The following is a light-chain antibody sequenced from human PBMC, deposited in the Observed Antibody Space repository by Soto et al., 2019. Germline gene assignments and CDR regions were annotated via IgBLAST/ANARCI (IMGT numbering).Light chain of an antibody. V-gene: IGKV3-11*01. J-gene: IGKJ5*01. CDR1: QNLHSF. CDR3: QQRSNWPPA. Sequence: EIVLTQSPAALSVSPGERVTLSCRASQNLHSFLNWYQQRPGQAPRPLIYDGSKRAAGVPDRISGDGSGTDYTLTISSLEPEDFAVYYCQQRSNWPPAFGQGTRLEIK. CDR2: DGS.